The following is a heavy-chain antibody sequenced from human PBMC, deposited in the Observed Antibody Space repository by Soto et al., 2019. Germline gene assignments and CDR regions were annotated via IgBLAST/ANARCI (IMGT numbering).Heavy chain of an antibody. CDR2: MYYTGKT. CDR1: GGSISSGAYY. CDR3: VRRRAFSNWDSGADAFDL. V-gene: IGHV4-31*03. Sequence: QVQLQESGPGLVKPSQTLSLNCTVSGGSISSGAYYWSWIRQHPGKGLEWIGYMYYTGKTYYNPSLESRVIISGDTSKNHFSLNLTSVTAADTAVYYCVRRRAFSNWDSGADAFDLWGQGTMVTVSS. J-gene: IGHJ3*01. D-gene: IGHD1-7*01.